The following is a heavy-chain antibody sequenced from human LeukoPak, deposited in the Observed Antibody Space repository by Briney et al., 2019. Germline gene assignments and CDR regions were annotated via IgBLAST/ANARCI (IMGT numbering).Heavy chain of an antibody. D-gene: IGHD3-16*01. V-gene: IGHV3-23*01. CDR2: IGGRGTST. Sequence: GGSLRLSCAASGFRFSDFTMTWVRQAPGKGPEWVSAIGGRGTSTYYAESLGGRFTISRDNSKDMLCLQMNSLKVEDTATYYCGKEGGAWGQGTKVTVS. J-gene: IGHJ5*02. CDR1: GFRFSDFT. CDR3: GKEGGA.